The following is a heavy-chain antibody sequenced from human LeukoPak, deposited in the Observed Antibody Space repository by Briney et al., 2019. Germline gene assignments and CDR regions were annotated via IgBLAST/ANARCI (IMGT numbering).Heavy chain of an antibody. CDR1: GYTFTGHY. J-gene: IGHJ6*03. Sequence: ASVKVSCKASGYTFTGHYMHWVRQAPGQGLEWMGWINPNSGGTNYAQKFQGRVTMTRDTSISTAYMELSRMRSDDTAVYYCARPWYYYGSGSHYYYMDVWSKGTTVTVSS. V-gene: IGHV1-2*02. CDR3: ARPWYYYGSGSHYYYMDV. CDR2: INPNSGGT. D-gene: IGHD3-10*01.